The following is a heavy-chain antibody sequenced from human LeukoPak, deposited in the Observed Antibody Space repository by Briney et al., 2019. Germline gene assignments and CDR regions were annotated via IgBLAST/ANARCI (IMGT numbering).Heavy chain of an antibody. CDR2: INHSGST. V-gene: IGHV4-34*01. CDR3: ARGLVVVTAIPYYFDY. D-gene: IGHD2-21*02. J-gene: IGHJ4*02. Sequence: SETLSLTCAVYGGSFSGYFWSWIRQPPGKGLEWIGEINHSGSTNYNPSLKSRVTISVDTSKNQFSLKLSSVTAADTAVYYCARGLVVVTAIPYYFDYWGQGTLVTVSS. CDR1: GGSFSGYF.